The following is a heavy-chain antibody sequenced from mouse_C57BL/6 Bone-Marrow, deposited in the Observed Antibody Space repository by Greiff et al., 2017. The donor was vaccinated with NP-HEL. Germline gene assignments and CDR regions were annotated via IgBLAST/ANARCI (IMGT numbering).Heavy chain of an antibody. V-gene: IGHV5-16*01. Sequence: EVKVVESEGGLVQPGSSMKLSCTASGFTFSDYYMAWVRQVPEKGLEWVANINYDGSSTYYLDSLKSRFIISRDNAKNILYLQMSSLKSEDTATYYCARGYYVDYWGQGTTLTVSS. D-gene: IGHD2-1*01. CDR1: GFTFSDYY. J-gene: IGHJ2*01. CDR2: INYDGSST. CDR3: ARGYYVDY.